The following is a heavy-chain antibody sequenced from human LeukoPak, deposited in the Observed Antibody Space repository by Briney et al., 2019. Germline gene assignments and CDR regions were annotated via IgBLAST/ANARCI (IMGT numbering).Heavy chain of an antibody. Sequence: SETLSLTCTVSGGSISSSSYYWGWIRQPPGKGLEWIGSIYYSGSTYYNPSLKSRVTISVDTSKNQFSLKLSSVTAADTAVYYCARAIRENSSSSRHPYYYYYYYMDVWGKGTTVTVSS. CDR3: ARAIRENSSSSRHPYYYYYYYMDV. J-gene: IGHJ6*03. D-gene: IGHD6-6*01. CDR1: GGSISSSSYY. V-gene: IGHV4-39*07. CDR2: IYYSGST.